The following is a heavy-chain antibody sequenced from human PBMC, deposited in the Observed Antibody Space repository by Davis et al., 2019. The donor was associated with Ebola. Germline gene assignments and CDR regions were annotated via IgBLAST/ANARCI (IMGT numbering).Heavy chain of an antibody. CDR2: IYYSGST. J-gene: IGHJ4*02. CDR1: GGSISSSSYY. CDR3: AREGIVATVRSDY. Sequence: SETLSLTCTVSGGSISSSSYYWGWIRQPPGKGLEWIGSIYYSGSTYYNPSLKSRVTISVDTSKNQFSLTLSSVTAADTAVYYCAREGIVATVRSDYWGQGTLVTVSS. D-gene: IGHD5-12*01. V-gene: IGHV4-39*02.